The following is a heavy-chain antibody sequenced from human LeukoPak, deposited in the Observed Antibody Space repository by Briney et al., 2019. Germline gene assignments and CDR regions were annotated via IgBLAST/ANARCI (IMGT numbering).Heavy chain of an antibody. CDR2: ISSSGSTI. V-gene: IGHV3-48*03. CDR1: GFTFSSYE. J-gene: IGHJ4*02. CDR3: ASSRDGYSKVFDY. Sequence: PGGSLRLSCAASGFTFSSYEMNWVRQAPGKGLEWVSYISSSGSTIYYADSVKGRFTISRDNSKNTLYLQMNSLRAEDTAVYYCASSRDGYSKVFDYWGQGTLVTVSS. D-gene: IGHD5-24*01.